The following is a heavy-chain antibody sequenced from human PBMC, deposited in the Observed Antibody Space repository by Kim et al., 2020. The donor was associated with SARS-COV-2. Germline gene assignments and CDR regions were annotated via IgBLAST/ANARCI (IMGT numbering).Heavy chain of an antibody. CDR2: INAGNGNT. Sequence: ASVKVSCKASGYTFTSYAMHWVRQAPGQRLEWMGWINAGNGNTKYSQKFQGRVTITRDTSASTAYMELSSLRSEDTAVYYCARARQGGRGFDPWGQGTLVTVSS. J-gene: IGHJ5*02. V-gene: IGHV1-3*01. CDR3: ARARQGGRGFDP. CDR1: GYTFTSYA. D-gene: IGHD6-6*01.